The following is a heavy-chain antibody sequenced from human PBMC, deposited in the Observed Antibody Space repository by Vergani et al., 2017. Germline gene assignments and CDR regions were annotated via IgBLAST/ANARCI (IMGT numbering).Heavy chain of an antibody. CDR1: GFTFSDYY. V-gene: IGHV3-11*01. CDR3: ARGELEGYGDNVFDY. Sequence: QVQLVESGGGLVKPGGSLRLSCAASGFTFSDYYMSWIRQAPGKGLEWVSYISSRGTIVYYADSLKGRFTISRDNAKNSLYLQINSLRAGDTAIYYCARGELEGYGDNVFDYWGQGTLVTVSS. J-gene: IGHJ4*02. CDR2: ISSRGTIV. D-gene: IGHD4-17*01.